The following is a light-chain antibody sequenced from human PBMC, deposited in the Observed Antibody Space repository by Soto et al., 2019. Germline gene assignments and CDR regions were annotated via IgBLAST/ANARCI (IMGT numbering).Light chain of an antibody. CDR2: DGS. J-gene: IGKJ3*01. CDR1: QSISSW. CDR3: QHYSSYSPT. Sequence: DMQVTQSPSTLSASVGDTVTITCRASQSISSWLAWYQQKSGKAPKLLIHDGSTLQSGVPSRFSDSGSGTEFTLTISGLQPDDFATYHCQHYSSYSPTFGPGTTVAIK. V-gene: IGKV1-5*01.